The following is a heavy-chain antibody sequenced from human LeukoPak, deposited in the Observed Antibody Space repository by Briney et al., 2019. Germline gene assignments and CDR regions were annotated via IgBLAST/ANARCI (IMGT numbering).Heavy chain of an antibody. D-gene: IGHD5-18*01. V-gene: IGHV4-34*01. Sequence: TSETLSLTCAVYGGSFSGYYWSWIRQPPGKGLEWIGEINHSGSTNYNPSLKSRVTISVDTSKNQFSLKLSSVTAADTAVYYCARGQYSYGYRYYYGMDVWGQGTTVTVSS. CDR1: GGSFSGYY. J-gene: IGHJ6*02. CDR2: INHSGST. CDR3: ARGQYSYGYRYYYGMDV.